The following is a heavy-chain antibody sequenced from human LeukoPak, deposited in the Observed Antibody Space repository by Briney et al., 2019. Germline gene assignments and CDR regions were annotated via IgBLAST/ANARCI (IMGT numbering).Heavy chain of an antibody. J-gene: IGHJ4*02. D-gene: IGHD3-22*01. CDR3: AKAKREVVRSPYLDPSDY. CDR2: ISYDGSNK. CDR1: GFTFSSYG. Sequence: PGGSLRLSCAASGFTFSSYGMHWVRQAPGKGLEWVAVISYDGSNKYYADSVKGRFTISRDNSKNTLYLQMNSLRAEDTAVYYCAKAKREVVRSPYLDPSDYWGQGTLVTVSS. V-gene: IGHV3-30*18.